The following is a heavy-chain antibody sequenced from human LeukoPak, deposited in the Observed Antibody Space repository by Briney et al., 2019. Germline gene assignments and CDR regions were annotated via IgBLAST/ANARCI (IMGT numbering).Heavy chain of an antibody. D-gene: IGHD4-11*01. J-gene: IGHJ6*03. CDR1: GFIFSNFA. CDR2: ISSSSSYI. CDR3: VTTEDYYYYYYMDV. Sequence: GGSLRLSCEASGFIFSNFAVSWVRQAPGKGLEWVSSISSSSSYIYYADSVKGRFTISRDNAKNSLYLQMNSLRAEDTAVYYCVTTEDYYYYYYMDVWGKGTTVTVSS. V-gene: IGHV3-21*01.